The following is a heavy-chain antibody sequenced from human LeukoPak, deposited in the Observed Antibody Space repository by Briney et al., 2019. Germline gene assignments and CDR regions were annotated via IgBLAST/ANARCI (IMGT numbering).Heavy chain of an antibody. Sequence: SETLSLTSTVSGGSISSYYWSWIRQPPGKGLEWIGYIYYSGSTNYNPSLKSRVTISVDTSKNQFSLKLSFVTAADTAVYYCARTYYDFWSGYSYHYYYMDVWGKGTTVTVSS. CDR1: GGSISSYY. V-gene: IGHV4-59*01. CDR3: ARTYYDFWSGYSYHYYYMDV. J-gene: IGHJ6*03. CDR2: IYYSGST. D-gene: IGHD3-3*01.